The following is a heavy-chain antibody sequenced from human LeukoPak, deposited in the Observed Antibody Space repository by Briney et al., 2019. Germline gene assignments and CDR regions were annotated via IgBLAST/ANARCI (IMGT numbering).Heavy chain of an antibody. V-gene: IGHV4-39*01. J-gene: IGHJ5*02. D-gene: IGHD3-22*01. CDR2: IYYSGST. CDR3: ARHLTTDWFDP. Sequence: SETLSLTCTVSGSSISSSSYYWGWIRQPPGKGLEWIGSIYYSGSTYYNPSLKSRVTISVDTSKNQFSLKLSSVTAADTAVYYCARHLTTDWFDPWGQGTLVTVSS. CDR1: GSSISSSSYY.